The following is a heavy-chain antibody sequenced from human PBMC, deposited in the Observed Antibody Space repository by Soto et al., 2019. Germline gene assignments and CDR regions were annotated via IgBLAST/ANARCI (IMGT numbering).Heavy chain of an antibody. CDR2: ISYSGST. J-gene: IGHJ2*01. CDR3: AEDGIRDL. D-gene: IGHD2-21*01. V-gene: IGHV4-30-4*06. Sequence: PGKGLEWIAFISYSGSTYYNPSLQSRVAMSVDTSRNQFSLRLSSVTAADTAFFFQAEDGIRDL.